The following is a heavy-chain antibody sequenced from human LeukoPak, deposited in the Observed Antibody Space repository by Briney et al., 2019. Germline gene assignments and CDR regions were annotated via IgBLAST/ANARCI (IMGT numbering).Heavy chain of an antibody. Sequence: GGSLRLSCAASGFTFSSYSMNWVRQAPGKGLEWVSSISSSSSYIYYADSVKGRFTISRDNAKNSLYLQMNSLRAEDTAVYYCARGDIFGVVIPLDGMDVWGQGTTVTVSS. CDR2: ISSSSSYI. CDR3: ARGDIFGVVIPLDGMDV. V-gene: IGHV3-21*01. J-gene: IGHJ6*02. CDR1: GFTFSSYS. D-gene: IGHD3-3*01.